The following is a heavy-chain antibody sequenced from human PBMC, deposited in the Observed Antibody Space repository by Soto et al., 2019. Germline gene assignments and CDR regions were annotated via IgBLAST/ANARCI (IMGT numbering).Heavy chain of an antibody. CDR3: ASAQGAGHHCYYGMDV. J-gene: IGHJ6*01. CDR2: ISYDGTSE. Sequence: QVQLVESGGGVVQPGRSLRLSCAVSGFTFSNYAMHWVRQAPGKGLEWVAVISYDGTSENYADSVKGRFTISRDNSKNTLYLQMNILRTDDTAVYYCASAQGAGHHCYYGMDVW. D-gene: IGHD1-26*01. CDR1: GFTFSNYA. V-gene: IGHV3-30-3*01.